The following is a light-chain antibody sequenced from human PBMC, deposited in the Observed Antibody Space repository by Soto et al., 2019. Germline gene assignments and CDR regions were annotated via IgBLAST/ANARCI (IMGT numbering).Light chain of an antibody. J-gene: IGKJ1*01. CDR2: KAS. CDR1: QALSNY. Sequence: DIHLTQSPSFLSASVGDTVPIPCRASQALSNYLAWYQQKPGKAPKLLIQKASNLESVVPSRFSGSGSGTDYTLTISRLQPDDFANYCRQQYSSYSTFGQGTKVDI. V-gene: IGKV1-5*03. CDR3: QQYSSYST.